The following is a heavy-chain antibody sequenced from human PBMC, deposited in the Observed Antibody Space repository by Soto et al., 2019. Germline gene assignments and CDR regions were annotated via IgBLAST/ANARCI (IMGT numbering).Heavy chain of an antibody. CDR2: ISSSSSTI. D-gene: IGHD2-15*01. CDR1: GFTFSSYS. J-gene: IGHJ4*02. CDR3: ARDGYCSGGSCHIDY. V-gene: IGHV3-21*01. Sequence: EVQLVESRGGLVKPGGSLRLSCAASGFTFSSYSMNWVRQAPGKGLGGVSSISSSSSTIYYADSVKGRFTTSRDNAKNSLYLQMNSLRDEDTAVYYCARDGYCSGGSCHIDYWGQGTLVTVSS.